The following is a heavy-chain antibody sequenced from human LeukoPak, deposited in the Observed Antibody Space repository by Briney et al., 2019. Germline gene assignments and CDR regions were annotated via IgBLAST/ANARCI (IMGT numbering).Heavy chain of an antibody. Sequence: ASVKVSCKASGYPFRGYSMHWVRQAPGQGLEWMGLINPNSGDTKYEQKFQSRVTMAWDTSISTVYMELKRLTFDDTAVYYCARRVQKLVATGWLDPWGQGTLVTVSS. CDR1: GYPFRGYS. J-gene: IGHJ5*02. CDR3: ARRVQKLVATGWLDP. D-gene: IGHD6-13*01. V-gene: IGHV1-2*02. CDR2: INPNSGDT.